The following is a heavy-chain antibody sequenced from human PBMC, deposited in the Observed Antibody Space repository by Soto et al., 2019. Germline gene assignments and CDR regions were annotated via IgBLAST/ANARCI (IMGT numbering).Heavy chain of an antibody. Sequence: PGESLKISCAASGFSFSDFGMTWVRQAPGKGLEWVSTIHPEGTNTHYADSVKGRFTISRDNSKDTLYLEMNSLRADDTGIYFCAKDPSTGSADFWGQGTLVTVSS. CDR3: AKDPSTGSADF. CDR1: GFSFSDFG. CDR2: IHPEGTNT. V-gene: IGHV3-23*01. D-gene: IGHD3-9*01. J-gene: IGHJ4*02.